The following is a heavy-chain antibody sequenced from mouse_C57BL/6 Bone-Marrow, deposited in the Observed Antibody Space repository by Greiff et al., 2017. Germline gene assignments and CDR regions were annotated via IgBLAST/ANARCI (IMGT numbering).Heavy chain of an antibody. V-gene: IGHV1-81*01. CDR2: IYPRSGNT. D-gene: IGHD3-2*02. CDR3: ARVMDSSGYAWFAY. CDR1: GYTFTSYG. Sequence: VKLMESGAELARPGASVKLSCKASGYTFTSYGISWVKQRTGQGLEWIGEIYPRSGNTYYNEKFKGKATLTADKSSSTAYMELRSLTSEDSAVYFCARVMDSSGYAWFAYWGQGTLVTVSA. J-gene: IGHJ3*01.